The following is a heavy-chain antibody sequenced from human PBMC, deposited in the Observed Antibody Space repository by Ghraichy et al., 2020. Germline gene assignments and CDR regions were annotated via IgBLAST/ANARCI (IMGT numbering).Heavy chain of an antibody. CDR3: ARRGRGYSLYFYGLDI. Sequence: SETLSLTCTVSGGSIRSYYWSWIRHVPGKGLEWIGYVYYNGNIDYSPSLKSRATISVDTCKNQFSLRLTSVTAADTAVYYCARRGRGYSLYFYGLDIWGQGTTVTVSS. CDR2: VYYNGNI. V-gene: IGHV4-59*08. J-gene: IGHJ6*02. D-gene: IGHD5-18*01. CDR1: GGSIRSYY.